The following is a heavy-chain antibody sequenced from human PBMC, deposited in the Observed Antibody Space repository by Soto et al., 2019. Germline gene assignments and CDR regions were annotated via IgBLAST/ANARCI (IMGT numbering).Heavy chain of an antibody. Sequence: GESLKISCKGSGYSFTSYWIGWVRQMPGKGLEWMGIIYPGDSDTRYSPSFQGQVTISADKSISTAYLQWSSLKASDTAMYYCARHLNSYYDFWSGPDAFVIWGQGTMVTVSS. V-gene: IGHV5-51*01. D-gene: IGHD3-3*01. J-gene: IGHJ3*02. CDR3: ARHLNSYYDFWSGPDAFVI. CDR2: IYPGDSDT. CDR1: GYSFTSYW.